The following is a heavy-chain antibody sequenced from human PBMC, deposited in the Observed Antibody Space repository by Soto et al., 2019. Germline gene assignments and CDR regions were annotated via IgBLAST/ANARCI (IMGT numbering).Heavy chain of an antibody. CDR3: ARYSTLVHAKTPADLTHAFDI. CDR1: GGTFSSYT. Sequence: SVQVSCKASGGTFSSYTISWVRQAPGQGLEWMGRIIPILGIANYAQKFQGRVTMTADTSTSTAYMELRSLRSDDTAVYYCARYSTLVHAKTPADLTHAFDIWGQGTMVPVSS. J-gene: IGHJ3*02. V-gene: IGHV1-69*02. CDR2: IIPILGIA. D-gene: IGHD1-26*01.